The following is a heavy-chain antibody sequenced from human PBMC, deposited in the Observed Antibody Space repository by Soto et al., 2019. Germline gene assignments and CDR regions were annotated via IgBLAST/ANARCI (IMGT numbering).Heavy chain of an antibody. Sequence: PSETLSLTCTVSGGSISSSIYYWGWIRQPPGKGLEWIGSIYYSGSTYYNPSLKSRVTISVDTSKNQFSLKLSSVTAADTAVYYCARHASMVRGVKANYYYYYYMDVWGKGTTVTVSS. D-gene: IGHD3-10*01. V-gene: IGHV4-39*01. CDR1: GGSISSSIYY. J-gene: IGHJ6*03. CDR3: ARHASMVRGVKANYYYYYYMDV. CDR2: IYYSGST.